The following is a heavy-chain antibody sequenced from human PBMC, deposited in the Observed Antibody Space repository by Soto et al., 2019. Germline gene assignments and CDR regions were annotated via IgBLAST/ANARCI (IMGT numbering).Heavy chain of an antibody. D-gene: IGHD3-22*01. CDR2: IWNDGSNE. J-gene: IGHJ4*02. V-gene: IGHV3-33*01. Sequence: QVQLVESGGGVVQPGGSLRLSCEASGFNFSSYGIHWVRQAPGKGLERVAIIWNDGSNEYYADSVKGRFTISRDNSKNTVYLQVSKLRAEDTAVYFCARDQTDSGGYSDSWGQGTLVTVSS. CDR3: ARDQTDSGGYSDS. CDR1: GFNFSSYG.